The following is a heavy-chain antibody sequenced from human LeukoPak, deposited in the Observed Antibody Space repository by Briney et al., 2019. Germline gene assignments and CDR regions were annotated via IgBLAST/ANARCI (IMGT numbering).Heavy chain of an antibody. CDR3: ARAGYGEQIAVAGTGRFDY. V-gene: IGHV4-31*03. J-gene: IGHJ4*02. Sequence: PSETLSLTCTVSGGSISSGGYYWSWIRQHPGKGLEWIGYIYYSGSTYYNPSLKSRVTISVDTSKNQFSLKLSSVTAADTAVYYCARAGYGEQIAVAGTGRFDYWGQGTLVTVSS. D-gene: IGHD6-13*01. CDR2: IYYSGST. CDR1: GGSISSGGYY.